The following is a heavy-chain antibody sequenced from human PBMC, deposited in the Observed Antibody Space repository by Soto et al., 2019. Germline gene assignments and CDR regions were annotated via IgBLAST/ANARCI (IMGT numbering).Heavy chain of an antibody. Sequence: QVQLVESGGGVVQPGRSPRLSCAASGFTFSTYAMHWVRQAPGKGLEWVAVISYDGSNKYYADCVKGRFTISRDNSKNTLYLQMNSLRAEDTAVYYCARDKRDLRFLEWSYYFGYWGQGTLVTVSS. CDR3: ARDKRDLRFLEWSYYFGY. V-gene: IGHV3-30-3*01. D-gene: IGHD3-3*01. J-gene: IGHJ4*02. CDR1: GFTFSTYA. CDR2: ISYDGSNK.